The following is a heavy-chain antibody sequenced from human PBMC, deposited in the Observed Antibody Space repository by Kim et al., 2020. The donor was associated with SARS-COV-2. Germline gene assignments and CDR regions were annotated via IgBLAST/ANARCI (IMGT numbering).Heavy chain of an antibody. CDR3: AKDRETIMITFGGVLPNPGY. CDR1: GFTFSSYA. V-gene: IGHV3-23*01. Sequence: GGSLRLSCAASGFTFSSYAMSWVRQAPGKGLEWVSAISGSGGSTYYADSVKGRFTISRDNSKNTLYLQMNSLRAEDTAVYYCAKDRETIMITFGGVLPNPGYWGQGTLVTVSS. CDR2: ISGSGGST. D-gene: IGHD3-16*01. J-gene: IGHJ4*02.